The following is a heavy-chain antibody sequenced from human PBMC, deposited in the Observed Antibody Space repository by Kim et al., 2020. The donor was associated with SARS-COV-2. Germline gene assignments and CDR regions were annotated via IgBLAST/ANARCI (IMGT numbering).Heavy chain of an antibody. CDR1: GYTFTTYA. CDR3: TRVYYLGSGTSWFDP. CDR2: INTNTGNP. J-gene: IGHJ5*02. V-gene: IGHV7-4-1*02. Sequence: ASVKVSCKASGYTFTTYAINWVRQAPGQGLEWMGWINTNTGNPTYAQGFTGGFVFSLDTSVTTAYLQISSLKAEDTAVYFCTRVYYLGSGTSWFDPWGQGTLVTVSS. D-gene: IGHD3-10*01.